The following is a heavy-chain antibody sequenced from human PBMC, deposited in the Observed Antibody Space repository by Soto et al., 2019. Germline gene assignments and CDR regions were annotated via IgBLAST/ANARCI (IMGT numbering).Heavy chain of an antibody. CDR1: GLTFSNAW. CDR2: IKSKNDGGTT. V-gene: IGHV3-15*07. CDR3: TTDAQWGI. J-gene: IGHJ3*02. Sequence: GSLRLSCAASGLTFSNAWMYWVRQAPGKGLEWVGRIKSKNDGGTTEYSAPVKGRFTISRDDSKDTLYLQMNSLKTEDTAVYYCTTDAQWGIWGQGTLVTVSS. D-gene: IGHD2-8*01.